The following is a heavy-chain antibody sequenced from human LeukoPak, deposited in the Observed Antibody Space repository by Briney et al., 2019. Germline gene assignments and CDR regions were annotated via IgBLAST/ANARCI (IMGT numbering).Heavy chain of an antibody. CDR3: RWEPKY. CDR1: GFTVSNNY. CDR2: IYSGGST. V-gene: IGHV3-66*01. Sequence: GGSLRLSCAASGFTVSNNYMSWVRQTPGKGLEWVSLIYSGGSTYYADSVKGRFTISRDNSKNTLYLQMNSLRAEDTAVYYCRWEPKYWGQGTLATVSS. D-gene: IGHD1-26*01. J-gene: IGHJ4*02.